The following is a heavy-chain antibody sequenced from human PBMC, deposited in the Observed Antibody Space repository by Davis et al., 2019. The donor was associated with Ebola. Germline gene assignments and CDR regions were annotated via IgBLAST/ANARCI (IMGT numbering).Heavy chain of an antibody. J-gene: IGHJ4*02. CDR1: GGSVSSGSYY. Sequence: MPSETLSLTCTVSGGSVSSGSYYWSWIRQPPGKGLEWIGYIYYSGSTNYNPSLKSRVTISVDTSKNHFSLKLLSVTAADTAVYYCARRQGSKFDSWGQGTLVTVSS. CDR2: IYYSGST. V-gene: IGHV4-61*03. CDR3: ARRQGSKFDS.